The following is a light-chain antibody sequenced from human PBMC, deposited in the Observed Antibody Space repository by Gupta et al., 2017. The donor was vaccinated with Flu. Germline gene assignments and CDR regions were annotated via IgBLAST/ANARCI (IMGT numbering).Light chain of an antibody. CDR3: QQDGSSSLT. CDR2: GAS. J-gene: IGKJ4*01. CDR1: QSVSSSY. V-gene: IGKV3-20*01. Sequence: EVVLTQSPVTLSLSPGERATLSCRASQSVSSSYVAWYQQNPDQAPRLLIYGASSTATAIPDGFSGSWSGTDFTRTISRLDPEDFAVYYCQQDGSSSLTFGGGTKVEIK.